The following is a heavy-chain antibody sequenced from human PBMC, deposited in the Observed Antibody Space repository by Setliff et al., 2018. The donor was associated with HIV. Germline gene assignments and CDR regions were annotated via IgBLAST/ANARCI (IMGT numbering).Heavy chain of an antibody. CDR2: ISSSGSTT. V-gene: IGHV3-48*01. J-gene: IGHJ6*03. CDR1: GFTFSSYS. Sequence: LSCAASGFTFSSYSLSWVRQAPGKGLEWISDISSSGSTTYYADSVKGRFTISRDNAKNSLHLQMNSLRVEDTAVYYCARVRTHYYDSSGYWGMDVWGKGTTVTVSS. CDR3: ARVRTHYYDSSGYWGMDV. D-gene: IGHD3-22*01.